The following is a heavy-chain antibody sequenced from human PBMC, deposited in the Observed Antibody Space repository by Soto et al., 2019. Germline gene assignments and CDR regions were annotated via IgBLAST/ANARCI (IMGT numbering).Heavy chain of an antibody. J-gene: IGHJ4*02. Sequence: QVQLVQYGAEVKRPGASVKVSCKASGYTFTTYYMHWVRQAPGKGLEWLGIINPNGGRTTYAQKFQGRVTMTRDTSTSTVYLELSRLRSEDTAVYYCARAGYCSGGTCFHGNCDYWGQGTLVPVSA. V-gene: IGHV1-46*01. D-gene: IGHD2-15*01. CDR2: INPNGGRT. CDR3: ARAGYCSGGTCFHGNCDY. CDR1: GYTFTTYY.